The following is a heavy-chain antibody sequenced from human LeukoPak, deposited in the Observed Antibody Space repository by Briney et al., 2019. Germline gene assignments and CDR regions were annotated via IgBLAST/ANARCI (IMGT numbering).Heavy chain of an antibody. J-gene: IGHJ6*03. Sequence: GGSLRLSCAASGFTFSTYWMSWVRQAPGKGLEWVANIKEDGSEKFHVGSVRGRFTISRDNAKNSLYLQMTSLRAEDTAVYYCARDGKYCSSTSCYTYYYYYYMDVWGKGTTVTVSS. CDR3: ARDGKYCSSTSCYTYYYYYYMDV. CDR1: GFTFSTYW. CDR2: IKEDGSEK. D-gene: IGHD2-2*01. V-gene: IGHV3-7*01.